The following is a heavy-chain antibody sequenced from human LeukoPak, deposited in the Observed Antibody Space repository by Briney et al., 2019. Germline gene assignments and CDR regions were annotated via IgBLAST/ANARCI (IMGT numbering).Heavy chain of an antibody. CDR2: IYFSGST. Sequence: SETLSLTCTVSGGSISSFYWSWFYWSWIRQPPGKGLEWIGYIYFSGSTNYNPSLKSRVTISVDTSKNQFSLKLSSVTAADTAVYYCARAHLPRIAVGPFDYWGQGTLVTVSS. CDR1: GGSISS. V-gene: IGHV4-61*08. D-gene: IGHD6-19*01. CDR3: ARAHLPRIAVGPFDY. J-gene: IGHJ4*02.